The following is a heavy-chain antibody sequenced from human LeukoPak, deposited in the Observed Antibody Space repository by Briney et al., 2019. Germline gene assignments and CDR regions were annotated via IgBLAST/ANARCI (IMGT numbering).Heavy chain of an antibody. V-gene: IGHV3-7*01. D-gene: IGHD3-9*01. CDR3: ARDRVSGLRYFDWLLSFDY. J-gene: IGHJ4*02. CDR2: IKQDGSEK. CDR1: GFTFSSYW. Sequence: GGSLRLSCAASGFTFSSYWMSWVRQAPGKGLEWVANIKQDGSEKYYVDSVKGRFTISRDNAKNSLYLQMNSLRAEDTAVYYCARDRVSGLRYFDWLLSFDYWGQGTLVTVSS.